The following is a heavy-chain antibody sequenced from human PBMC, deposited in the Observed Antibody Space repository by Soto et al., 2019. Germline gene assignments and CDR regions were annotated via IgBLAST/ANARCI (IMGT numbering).Heavy chain of an antibody. CDR1: GGTFSRHS. V-gene: IGHV1-69*01. D-gene: IGHD3-10*01. J-gene: IGHJ4*02. Sequence: QVQMVQSGAEVKKPGSSARVSCKVSGGTFSRHSISWVRQAPGQGLEWMGGIIPIFDATQYAQKFQGRLSITADESTTTFHMDMSGLRPEDTAIYYCARDLTSVRGSWGRGILVTVS. CDR3: ARDLTSVRGS. CDR2: IIPIFDAT.